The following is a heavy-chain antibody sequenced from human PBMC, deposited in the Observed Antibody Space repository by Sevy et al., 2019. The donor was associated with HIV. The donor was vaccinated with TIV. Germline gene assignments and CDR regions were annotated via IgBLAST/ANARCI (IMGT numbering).Heavy chain of an antibody. V-gene: IGHV3-30*18. CDR2: ISHDGSNQ. Sequence: GGSLRLSCAASGFTFSSYGMHWVRQAPGKGLEWVAVISHDGSNQYYADSVKGRLTISRDNSKNTLYLQMNSLRAEDTAVYYCAKDLCSGGSCHSLDYWGQGTLVTVSS. D-gene: IGHD2-15*01. CDR3: AKDLCSGGSCHSLDY. CDR1: GFTFSSYG. J-gene: IGHJ4*02.